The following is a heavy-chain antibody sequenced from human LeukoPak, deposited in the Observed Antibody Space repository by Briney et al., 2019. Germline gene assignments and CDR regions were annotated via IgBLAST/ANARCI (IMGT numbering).Heavy chain of an antibody. J-gene: IGHJ4*02. D-gene: IGHD6-19*01. V-gene: IGHV4-38-2*02. Sequence: SETLSLTCTVSGYSISSGHYWGWIRQPPGKGLEWIGNIYHDGSTYYNPSLKSRVTISVDTSKNQFSLKLSSVTAADTAVYYCARSGASSSGWPFDYWGQGTLVTVSS. CDR3: ARSGASSSGWPFDY. CDR1: GYSISSGHY. CDR2: IYHDGST.